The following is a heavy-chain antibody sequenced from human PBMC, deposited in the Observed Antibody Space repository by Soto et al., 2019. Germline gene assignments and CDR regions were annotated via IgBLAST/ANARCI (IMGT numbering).Heavy chain of an antibody. CDR2: FDPEDGET. Sequence: ASVKVSCKVSGYTLTELSMHWVRQAPGKGLEWMGGFDPEDGETIYAQKFQGRVTMTEDTSTDTAYMELSSLRSEDTAVYYCATGPRSSYFYPKYDWFDPWGQGTLVTVSS. V-gene: IGHV1-24*01. J-gene: IGHJ5*02. CDR3: ATGPRSSYFYPKYDWFDP. D-gene: IGHD3-10*01. CDR1: GYTLTELS.